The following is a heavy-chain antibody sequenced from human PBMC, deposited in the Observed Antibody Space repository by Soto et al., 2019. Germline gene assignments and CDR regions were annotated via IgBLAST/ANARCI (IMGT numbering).Heavy chain of an antibody. V-gene: IGHV3-74*03. CDR1: GFSFSSSW. CDR2: ISFDGTAT. D-gene: IGHD2-21*02. Sequence: EVQLVESGGGLVQPGGSLRLSCAASGFSFSSSWMHWVRQAPGKGLVWVSRISFDGTATTSADAVKGRFIISRDNAKKTLFLQMHNLRGDDPAMYYCVRDRRLRGHPFDIWGQGTFVSVSS. J-gene: IGHJ3*02. CDR3: VRDRRLRGHPFDI.